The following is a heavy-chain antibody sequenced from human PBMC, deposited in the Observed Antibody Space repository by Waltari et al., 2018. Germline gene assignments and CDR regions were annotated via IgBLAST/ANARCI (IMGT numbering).Heavy chain of an antibody. J-gene: IGHJ3*02. CDR2: IRSETYGGTS. CDR1: GFAFGYYA. D-gene: IGHD6-19*01. V-gene: IGHV3-49*04. Sequence: EVQLVETGGGLVQSGRSLSLSCTGAGFAFGYYAMTWVRQAPGKGLEWVGLIRSETYGGTSEYAASVKGRFTISRDDSQTIAYLQMNSLKAEDTAVYFCARDLSGYSSVIDICGQGTLVTVSS. CDR3: ARDLSGYSSVIDI.